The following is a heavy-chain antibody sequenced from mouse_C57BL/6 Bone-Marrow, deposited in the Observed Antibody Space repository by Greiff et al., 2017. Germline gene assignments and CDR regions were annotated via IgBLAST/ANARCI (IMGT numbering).Heavy chain of an antibody. CDR2: ISYDGSN. D-gene: IGHD3-1*01. CDR1: GYSITSGYY. CDR3: ARTAPYYAMDY. V-gene: IGHV3-6*01. Sequence: EVQLKESGPGLVKPSQSLSLTCSVTGYSITSGYYWNWIRQFPGNKLEWMGYISYDGSNNYNPSLKNRISITRDTSKNQFFLKLNSVTTEDTATYYCARTAPYYAMDYWGQGTSVTVSS. J-gene: IGHJ4*01.